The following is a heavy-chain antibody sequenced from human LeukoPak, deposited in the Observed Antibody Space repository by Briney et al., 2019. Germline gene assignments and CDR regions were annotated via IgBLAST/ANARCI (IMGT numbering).Heavy chain of an antibody. D-gene: IGHD5-12*01. Sequence: GGSLRLSCAASAFTFNNYWMSWVRQAPGKGLEWVANIKQDGSEKYYVDSVKGRFTISRDNAKNSLYLQMNSLRAEDTAVYYCGRGPGYRSDYWGQGTLVTVSS. V-gene: IGHV3-7*05. CDR2: IKQDGSEK. CDR3: GRGPGYRSDY. CDR1: AFTFNNYW. J-gene: IGHJ4*02.